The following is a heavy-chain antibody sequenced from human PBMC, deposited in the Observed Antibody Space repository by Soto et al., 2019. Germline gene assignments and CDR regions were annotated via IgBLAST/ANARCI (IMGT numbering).Heavy chain of an antibody. Sequence: QVQLVESGGGVVHPGRSLRVSCAASGFTFSSYGMHWVRQAPGKGLEWVAVIWYDGSDKYYADSVKGRFTISRDNSKNTLYLHMNSLRVEDTAVYYCARDVSTTRYVPNWFDPWGQGTLVTVSS. CDR3: ARDVSTTRYVPNWFDP. CDR2: IWYDGSDK. CDR1: GFTFSSYG. V-gene: IGHV3-33*01. D-gene: IGHD3-16*02. J-gene: IGHJ5*02.